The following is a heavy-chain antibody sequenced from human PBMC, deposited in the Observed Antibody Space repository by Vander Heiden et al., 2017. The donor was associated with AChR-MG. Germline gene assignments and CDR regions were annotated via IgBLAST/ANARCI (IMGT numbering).Heavy chain of an antibody. V-gene: IGHV3-53*01. J-gene: IGHJ6*03. CDR1: GFTVSSNY. Sequence: EVQLVESGGGLIQPGGSLRLSCAASGFTVSSNYMSWVRQAPGKGLEWVSVIYSGGSTYYADSVKGRFTISRDNSKNTLYLQMNSLRAEDTAVYYCARGREITIFGVVIPKYYYYMDVWGKGTTVTVSS. D-gene: IGHD3-3*01. CDR2: IYSGGST. CDR3: ARGREITIFGVVIPKYYYYMDV.